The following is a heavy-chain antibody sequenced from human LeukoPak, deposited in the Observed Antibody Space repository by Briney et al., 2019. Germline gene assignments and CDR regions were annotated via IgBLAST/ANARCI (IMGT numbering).Heavy chain of an antibody. CDR3: ALDYDILTGRPYYFDY. Sequence: SVKVSCKASGGNFSSYAISWVRQAPGQGLEWMGGIIPIFGTANYAQKFQGRVTITADESTSTAYMELSSLRSEDTAVYYCALDYDILTGRPYYFDYWGQGTLVTVSS. D-gene: IGHD3-9*01. J-gene: IGHJ4*02. CDR2: IIPIFGTA. V-gene: IGHV1-69*13. CDR1: GGNFSSYA.